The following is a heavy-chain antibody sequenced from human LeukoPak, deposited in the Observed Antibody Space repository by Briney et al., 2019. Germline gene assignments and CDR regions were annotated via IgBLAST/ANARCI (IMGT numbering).Heavy chain of an antibody. J-gene: IGHJ3*02. Sequence: GGSLRLSCAASGFTFSSYGMHWVRQAPGKGLEWVAVISYDGSYKYYADSVKGRFTISRDNSKNTLYLQMNSLRAEDTAVYYCAKDLTLLWFGELGGFDIWGQGTMVTVSS. V-gene: IGHV3-30*18. CDR3: AKDLTLLWFGELGGFDI. D-gene: IGHD3-10*01. CDR1: GFTFSSYG. CDR2: ISYDGSYK.